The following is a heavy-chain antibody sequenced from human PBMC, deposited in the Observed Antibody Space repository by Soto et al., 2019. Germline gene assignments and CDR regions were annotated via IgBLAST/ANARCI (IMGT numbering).Heavy chain of an antibody. CDR3: ARGLLVVGAMNYYYYGMDV. V-gene: IGHV6-1*01. CDR2: TYYRSKWYN. CDR1: GDSVSSNSAA. Sequence: SPTLSLTCAISGDSVSSNSAAWNWIRQSPSRGLEWLGRTYYRSKWYNDYAVSVKSRITINPDTSKNQFSLQLNSVTPEDTAVYYCARGLLVVGAMNYYYYGMDVWGQGTTVTVSS. D-gene: IGHD1-26*01. J-gene: IGHJ6*02.